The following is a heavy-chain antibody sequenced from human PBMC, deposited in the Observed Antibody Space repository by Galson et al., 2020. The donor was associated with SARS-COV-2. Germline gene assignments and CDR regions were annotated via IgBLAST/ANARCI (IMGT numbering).Heavy chain of an antibody. V-gene: IGHV3-13*01. CDR1: GFTFSSYD. Sequence: GESLKISCAASGFTFSSYDMHWVRQATGKGLEWVSAIGTAGDTYYPGSVKGRFTISRENAKNSLYLQMNSLRAGDTAVYYCCRGSWFGDWWVDPWGQGTLVTVSS. D-gene: IGHD3-10*01. CDR2: IGTAGDT. CDR3: CRGSWFGDWWVDP. J-gene: IGHJ5*02.